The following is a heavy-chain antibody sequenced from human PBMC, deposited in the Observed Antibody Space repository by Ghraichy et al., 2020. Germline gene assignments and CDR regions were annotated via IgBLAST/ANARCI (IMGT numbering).Heavy chain of an antibody. D-gene: IGHD5-18*01. Sequence: TLSLTCTVSGGSISSYYWSWIRQPPGKGLEWIGYIYYSGSTNYNPPLKSRVTISVDTSKNQFSLKLSSVTAADTAVYYCARGDPTMVKKLKNYYGMDVWGQGTTVTVSS. CDR1: GGSISSYY. J-gene: IGHJ6*02. CDR3: ARGDPTMVKKLKNYYGMDV. CDR2: IYYSGST. V-gene: IGHV4-59*01.